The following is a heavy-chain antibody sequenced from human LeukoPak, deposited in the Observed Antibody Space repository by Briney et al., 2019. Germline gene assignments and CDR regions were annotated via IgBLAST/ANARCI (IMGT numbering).Heavy chain of an antibody. CDR2: IYYSGST. D-gene: IGHD2-2*01. CDR3: ARDRYCSSTSCYGLAYNWFDP. J-gene: IGHJ5*02. CDR1: GGSISSSSYY. V-gene: IGHV4-39*07. Sequence: PSETLSLTCTVSGGSISSSSYYWGWIRQPPGKGLEWIGSIYYSGSTYYNPSLKSRVTISVDTSKNQFSLKLSSVTAADTAVYYCARDRYCSSTSCYGLAYNWFDPWGQGTLVTVSS.